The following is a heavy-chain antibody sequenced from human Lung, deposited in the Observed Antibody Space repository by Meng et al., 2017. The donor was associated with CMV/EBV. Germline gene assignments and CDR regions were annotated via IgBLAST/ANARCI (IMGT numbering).Heavy chain of an antibody. V-gene: IGHV1-18*01. Sequence: ASXXVSXKASGYTFSSYGISWVRQAPGQGLEWMGWIGGYDGRTNYRQKFKGRVTVTRDTSTSTAYMEVRSLGSDDTAVYYCARDFYEYDNSGYYDDTFDIXGQAXMVTVSS. D-gene: IGHD3-22*01. CDR2: IGGYDGRT. J-gene: IGHJ3*02. CDR1: GYTFSSYG. CDR3: ARDFYEYDNSGYYDDTFDI.